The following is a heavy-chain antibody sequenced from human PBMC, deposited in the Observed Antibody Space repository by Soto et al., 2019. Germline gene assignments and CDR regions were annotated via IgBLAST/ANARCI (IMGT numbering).Heavy chain of an antibody. V-gene: IGHV3-33*01. CDR2: IWYDGSNK. CDR3: ARGPDLMVAATEYWYFDL. Sequence: GGSLRLSCAASGFTFSSYGMHWVRQAPGKGLEWVAVIWYDGSNKYYADSVKGRFTISRDNSKNTLYLQMNSLRAEDTAVYYCARGPDLMVAATEYWYFDLWGRGTLVTVSS. J-gene: IGHJ2*01. D-gene: IGHD2-15*01. CDR1: GFTFSSYG.